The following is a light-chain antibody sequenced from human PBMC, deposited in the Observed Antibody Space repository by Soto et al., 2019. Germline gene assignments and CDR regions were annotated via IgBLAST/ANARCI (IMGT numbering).Light chain of an antibody. CDR1: QSVRRY. V-gene: IGKV3-11*01. J-gene: IGKJ5*01. CDR2: DAA. CDR3: QQRSSWPSIT. Sequence: EIVLTQSPATLSLSPGERATLSCRASQSVRRYLAWYQQKPGQAPRLLLYDAANRATGIPARFSGSGSGTDFTLTISSLEPEDFAVYYCQQRSSWPSITFGQGTRLEIK.